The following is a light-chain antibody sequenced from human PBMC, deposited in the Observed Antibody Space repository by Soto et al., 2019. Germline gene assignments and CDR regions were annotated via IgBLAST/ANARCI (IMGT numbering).Light chain of an antibody. V-gene: IGKV1-5*03. J-gene: IGKJ1*01. CDR1: QSISSW. CDR2: KAS. Sequence: DIQMTQSPSTLSASVGDRVTITCRASQSISSWLAWYQQKPGKAPKLLIYKASSLESGVPSRFSGSGSGTEFTLTISSLQPDDYATYYCQQSNSYSRTFGQGTTVEIK. CDR3: QQSNSYSRT.